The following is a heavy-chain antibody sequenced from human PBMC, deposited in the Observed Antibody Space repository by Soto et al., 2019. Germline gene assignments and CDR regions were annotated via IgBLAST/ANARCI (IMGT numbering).Heavy chain of an antibody. D-gene: IGHD3-16*01. V-gene: IGHV1-2*02. CDR2: INAHSGGT. CDR1: GFSFTGYY. Sequence: GASVKVSCKASGFSFTGYYIHWLRQAPGQGLEWMGWINAHSGGTEYAQKFQGRVTLTRDTSISTAYMTLSSLRSDDTAIYYCAKNFTRPLAYLFGPWGQGTQVTVSS. J-gene: IGHJ4*03. CDR3: AKNFTRPLAYLFGP.